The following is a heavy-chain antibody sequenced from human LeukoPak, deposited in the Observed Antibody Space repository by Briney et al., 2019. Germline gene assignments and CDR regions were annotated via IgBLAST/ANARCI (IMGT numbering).Heavy chain of an antibody. CDR3: ARAKWLSPYYYYYGMDV. CDR1: GFTFSDYY. Sequence: PGGSLRLSCAASGFTFSDYYMSWIRQAPGKGLEWVSYISSSSSYTKDADSVKGRFTISRDNAKNSLYLQMNSLRAEDTAVYYCARAKWLSPYYYYYGMDVWGQGATVTVSS. CDR2: ISSSSSYT. J-gene: IGHJ6*02. V-gene: IGHV3-11*06. D-gene: IGHD3-22*01.